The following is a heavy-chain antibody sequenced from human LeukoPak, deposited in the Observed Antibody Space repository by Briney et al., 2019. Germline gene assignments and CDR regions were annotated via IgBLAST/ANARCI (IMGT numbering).Heavy chain of an antibody. CDR1: GYTFTSYG. CDR2: ISAYNGNT. J-gene: IGHJ4*02. V-gene: IGHV1-18*01. D-gene: IGHD1-14*01. CDR3: ARLTTINNIYPTLDY. Sequence: ASVKASCKASGYTFTSYGISWVRQAPGQGLEWMGWISAYNGNTNYAQKLQGRVTMTTDTSTSTAYMELRSLRSDDTAVYYCARLTTINNIYPTLDYWGQGTLVTVSS.